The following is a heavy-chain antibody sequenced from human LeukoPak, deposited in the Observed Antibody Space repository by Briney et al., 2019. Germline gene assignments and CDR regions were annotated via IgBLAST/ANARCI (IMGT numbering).Heavy chain of an antibody. CDR2: IYYSGST. J-gene: IGHJ4*02. Sequence: SETLSLTCTVSGGSISSYFWSWIRQPPGKGLEWIGYIYYSGSTNYNPSLKSRVTISVDTSKNQFSLKLSSVTAADTAVYHCARDSGWVDYWGQGTLVTVSS. CDR3: ARDSGWVDY. CDR1: GGSISSYF. V-gene: IGHV4-59*01. D-gene: IGHD6-19*01.